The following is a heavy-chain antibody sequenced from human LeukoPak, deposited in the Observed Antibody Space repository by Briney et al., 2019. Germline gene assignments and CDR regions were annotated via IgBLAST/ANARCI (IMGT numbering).Heavy chain of an antibody. J-gene: IGHJ5*02. Sequence: ASVKVSCKASGYTFTSYDISWVRQAPGQGLEWMGGIIPIFGTANYAQKFQGRVTITADESTSTAYMELSSLRSEDTAVYYCARGPLLWFGESRFDPWGQGTLVTVSS. CDR3: ARGPLLWFGESRFDP. CDR2: IIPIFGTA. D-gene: IGHD3-10*01. V-gene: IGHV1-69*13. CDR1: GYTFTSYD.